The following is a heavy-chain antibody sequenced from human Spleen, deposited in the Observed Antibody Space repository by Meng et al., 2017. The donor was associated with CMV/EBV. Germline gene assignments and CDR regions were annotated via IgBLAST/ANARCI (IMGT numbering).Heavy chain of an antibody. Sequence: SVKVSCKASGYTFSTYDINWVRQAAGQGLEWMGWMNPNSGNTGYAQKFQGRVTITRNTSISTAYMELSSLRSEDTAVYYCARDFWSGNSLYGMDVWGQGTTVTVSS. CDR3: ARDFWSGNSLYGMDV. CDR1: GYTFSTYD. CDR2: MNPNSGNT. D-gene: IGHD3-3*01. V-gene: IGHV1-8*03. J-gene: IGHJ6*02.